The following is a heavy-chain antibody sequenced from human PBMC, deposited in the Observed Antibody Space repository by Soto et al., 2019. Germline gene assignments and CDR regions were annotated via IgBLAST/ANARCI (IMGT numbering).Heavy chain of an antibody. J-gene: IGHJ4*02. CDR2: ISYDGSNK. CDR1: GFTFSSYG. D-gene: IGHD5-12*01. Sequence: QVQLVESGGGVVQPGRSLRLSCAASGFTFSSYGMHWVRQAPGKGLEWVAVISYDGSNKYYADSVKGRFTISRDNSKNTLYLQMNSLRAEDTAVYYCAKNSGQYIVATTNFDYWGQGTLVTVSS. V-gene: IGHV3-30*18. CDR3: AKNSGQYIVATTNFDY.